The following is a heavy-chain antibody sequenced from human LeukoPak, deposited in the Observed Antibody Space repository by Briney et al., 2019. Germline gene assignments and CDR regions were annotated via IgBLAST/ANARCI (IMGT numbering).Heavy chain of an antibody. CDR2: IIPILGIA. D-gene: IGHD2-21*02. Sequence: GASVKVSCKASGGTFSSYAISWVRQAPGQGLEWMGRIIPILGIANYAQKFQGRVTITADKSTSTAYMELSSLRSEDTAVYYCARDRGIVVVTAMAYWGQGTLVTVSS. J-gene: IGHJ4*02. CDR1: GGTFSSYA. CDR3: ARDRGIVVVTAMAY. V-gene: IGHV1-69*04.